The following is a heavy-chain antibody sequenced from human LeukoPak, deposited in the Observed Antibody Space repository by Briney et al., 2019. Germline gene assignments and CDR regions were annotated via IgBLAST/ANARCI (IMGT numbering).Heavy chain of an antibody. J-gene: IGHJ4*02. CDR1: GFTFDDYA. Sequence: GRSLRLSCAASGFTFDDYAMHWVRQAPGKGLEWVPGISWNSGSIGYADSVKGRFTISRDNAKNSLYLQMNSLRAEDTALYYCAKDRGYSGYDSFDYWGQGTLVTVSS. CDR2: ISWNSGSI. V-gene: IGHV3-9*01. CDR3: AKDRGYSGYDSFDY. D-gene: IGHD5-12*01.